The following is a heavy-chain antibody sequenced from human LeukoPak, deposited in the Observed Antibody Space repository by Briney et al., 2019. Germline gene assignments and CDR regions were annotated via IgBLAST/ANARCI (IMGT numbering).Heavy chain of an antibody. CDR3: ARGLKRSIAAALWDY. CDR1: GYTFTNYY. D-gene: IGHD6-13*01. J-gene: IGHJ4*02. V-gene: IGHV1-46*01. CDR2: ISPSGGST. Sequence: ASVKVSCKASGYTFTNYYMHWVRQAPGQGLEWMGMISPSGGSTSYPQKFQGRVTMTRDTSTSTVYMELTSLRSEDTAVYYCARGLKRSIAAALWDYWGQGTLVTVSS.